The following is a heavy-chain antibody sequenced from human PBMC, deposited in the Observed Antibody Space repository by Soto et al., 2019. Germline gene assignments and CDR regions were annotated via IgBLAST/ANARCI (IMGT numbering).Heavy chain of an antibody. J-gene: IGHJ4*02. CDR1: GFTFSNNG. CDR2: ISSDGSKK. Sequence: QVQLVESGGGVVQPGRSLRISCVASGFTFSNNGIHWVRQAPGKGLAWVAVISSDGSKKYYADSVKGRFTISRDNSKNTLYLQMNSLRADDTAVYYCAMDLYGGSSRFDYWGQGTRVTVSS. V-gene: IGHV3-30*03. CDR3: AMDLYGGSSRFDY. D-gene: IGHD2-15*01.